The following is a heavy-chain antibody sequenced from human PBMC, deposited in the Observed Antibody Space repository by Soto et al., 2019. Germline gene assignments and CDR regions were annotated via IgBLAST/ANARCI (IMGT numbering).Heavy chain of an antibody. CDR3: ARVGMEVVAASPGDWYFDL. J-gene: IGHJ2*01. V-gene: IGHV4-59*01. CDR1: GGPISSYY. Sequence: SETLSLTCTVSGGPISSYYWSWIRQPPGKGLEWIGYIYYSGSTNYNPSLKSQVTISVDTSKNQFSLKLSSVTAADTAVYYCARVGMEVVAASPGDWYFDLWGRGTLVTVSS. CDR2: IYYSGST. D-gene: IGHD2-15*01.